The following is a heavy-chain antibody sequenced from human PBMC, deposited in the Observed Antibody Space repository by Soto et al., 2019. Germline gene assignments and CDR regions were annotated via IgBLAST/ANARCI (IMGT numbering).Heavy chain of an antibody. D-gene: IGHD6-13*01. V-gene: IGHV4-39*01. Sequence: QLQLQESGPGLVMPSETLSLTCTVSGDSISGSPYFWGWIRQPPGKRLEWIGSIFYDGYTLYTPSLSSRVEISVDTSNNQFSLKLASVVAADTATFFCARLPAAVPHYWGQGTLVTVSS. CDR1: GDSISGSPYF. CDR2: IFYDGYT. J-gene: IGHJ4*02. CDR3: ARLPAAVPHY.